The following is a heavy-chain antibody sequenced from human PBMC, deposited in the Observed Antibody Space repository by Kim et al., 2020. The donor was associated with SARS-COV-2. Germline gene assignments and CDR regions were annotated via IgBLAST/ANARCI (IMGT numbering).Heavy chain of an antibody. Sequence: ASVKVSCKASGYTFTGYYMHWVRQAPGQGLEWMGWINPNSGGTNYAQKFQGWVTMTRDTSISTAYMELSRLRSDDTAVYYCARGGIAVAGRRRPREFDYWGQGTLVTVSS. CDR2: INPNSGGT. J-gene: IGHJ4*02. CDR3: ARGGIAVAGRRRPREFDY. V-gene: IGHV1-2*04. CDR1: GYTFTGYY. D-gene: IGHD6-19*01.